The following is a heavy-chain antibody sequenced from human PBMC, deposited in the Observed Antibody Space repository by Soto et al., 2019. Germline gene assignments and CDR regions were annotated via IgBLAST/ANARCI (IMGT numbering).Heavy chain of an antibody. J-gene: IGHJ3*02. CDR2: ISGSGGST. CDR3: AKDQGDCSSTSCYGDAFDI. V-gene: IGHV3-23*01. D-gene: IGHD2-2*01. Sequence: GGSLRLSCAASGFTFSSYAMSWVRQAPGKGLEWVSAISGSGGSTYYADSVKGRFTISRDNSKNTLYLQMNSLRAEDTAVYYCAKDQGDCSSTSCYGDAFDIWGQGTMVTVSS. CDR1: GFTFSSYA.